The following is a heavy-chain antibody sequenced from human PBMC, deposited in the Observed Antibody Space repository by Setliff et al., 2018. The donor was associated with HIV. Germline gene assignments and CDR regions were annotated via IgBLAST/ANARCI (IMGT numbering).Heavy chain of an antibody. D-gene: IGHD2-2*01. CDR1: GGSITSGSYY. CDR2: IFHTGST. CDR3: ARLMPNWDYFDY. Sequence: SETLSLTCTVSGGSITSGSYYWSWIRQPAGKGLEWIGEIFHTGSTNYNPSLKSRVTISVDTSKNHFSLNVSSLTAADTALYFCARLMPNWDYFDYWGQGTQVTVSS. J-gene: IGHJ4*02. V-gene: IGHV4-61*10.